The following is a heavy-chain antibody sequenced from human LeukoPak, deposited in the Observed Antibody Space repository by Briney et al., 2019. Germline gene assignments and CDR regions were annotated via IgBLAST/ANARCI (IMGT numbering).Heavy chain of an antibody. CDR2: ISTSSSYI. V-gene: IGHV3-21*01. CDR1: GFTISYYS. D-gene: IGHD4-17*01. Sequence: GGSLRLSCAASGFTISYYSMNWVRQAPGKGLEWVSSISTSSSYIYYADSVKGRFTISRDNAKNSLYLHMNSLRAEDTAVYYCARGHGDYDYYFDYWGLGTLVTVSS. J-gene: IGHJ4*02. CDR3: ARGHGDYDYYFDY.